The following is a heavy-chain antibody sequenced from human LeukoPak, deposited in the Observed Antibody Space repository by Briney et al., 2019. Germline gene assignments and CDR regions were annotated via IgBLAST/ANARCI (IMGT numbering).Heavy chain of an antibody. CDR1: GFTFHNFC. Sequence: GGSLRLSCAASGFTFHNFCMNWVRQAPGKGLEWVASINHPGSDTYYVDSVKGRFTISRDNAKSSLFLQMDSLRAEDTAVYFCARDWVDTTMDYWGQGALVTVSS. D-gene: IGHD5-18*01. CDR3: ARDWVDTTMDY. J-gene: IGHJ4*01. CDR2: INHPGSDT. V-gene: IGHV3-7*05.